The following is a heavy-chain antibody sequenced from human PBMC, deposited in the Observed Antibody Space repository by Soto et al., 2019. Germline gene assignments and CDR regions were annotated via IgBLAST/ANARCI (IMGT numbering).Heavy chain of an antibody. CDR2: IYHSGAT. V-gene: IGHV4-30-4*01. D-gene: IGHD2-15*01. CDR1: GDSINSGAYY. Sequence: QVQLQESGPGLVQPSQTLSLTCTVSGDSINSGAYYWSWIRQPPGKGLEWIGYIYHSGATYYNPSIERXXTXSXXTSRNQFSLRLRPVTAADTAVYYCARDGGYATVACWGQGTLVTVSS. J-gene: IGHJ4*02. CDR3: ARDGGYATVAC.